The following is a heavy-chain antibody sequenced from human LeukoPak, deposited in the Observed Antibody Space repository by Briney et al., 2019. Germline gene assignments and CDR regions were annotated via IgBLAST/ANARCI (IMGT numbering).Heavy chain of an antibody. CDR2: INANDGAT. J-gene: IGHJ4*02. V-gene: IGHV1-46*01. D-gene: IGHD2-2*01. CDR3: ARDPGLGYCSSTSCQTLDY. CDR1: GYTFTRYS. Sequence: ASVKVSFRASGYTFTRYSIHWVRQAPGQGLEWVGLINANDGATSYAQRFQGRVTMTRDMSTTTVYMDLRGLRSHDTAVYYCARDPGLGYCSSTSCQTLDYWGQGTLVTVSS.